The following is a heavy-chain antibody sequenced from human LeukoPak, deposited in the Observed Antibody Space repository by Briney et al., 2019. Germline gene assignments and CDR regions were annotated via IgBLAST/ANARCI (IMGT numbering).Heavy chain of an antibody. CDR2: IYSSGST. Sequence: SETLSLTCTVSGGSISSYYWSWIRQPAGKGLEWIGRIYSSGSTNYNPSLKSRVSMSVDTSKNQFSLKLTSVTAADTAVYYCARGGKATVVTMWGQGILVTVSS. V-gene: IGHV4-4*07. CDR1: GGSISSYY. D-gene: IGHD4-23*01. CDR3: ARGGKATVVTM. J-gene: IGHJ4*02.